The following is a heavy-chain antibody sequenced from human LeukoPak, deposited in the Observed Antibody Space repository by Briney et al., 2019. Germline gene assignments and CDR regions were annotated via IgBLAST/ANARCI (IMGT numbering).Heavy chain of an antibody. V-gene: IGHV4-61*01. D-gene: IGHD5-18*01. J-gene: IGHJ4*02. CDR1: GGSISSSSYY. Sequence: SETLSLTCTVSGGSISSSSYYWSWIRQPPGKGLEWIGYIYYSGSTNYNPSLKSRVTISVDTSKNQFSLKLSSVTAADTAVYYCARAIGYSLDYWGQGTLVTVSS. CDR3: ARAIGYSLDY. CDR2: IYYSGST.